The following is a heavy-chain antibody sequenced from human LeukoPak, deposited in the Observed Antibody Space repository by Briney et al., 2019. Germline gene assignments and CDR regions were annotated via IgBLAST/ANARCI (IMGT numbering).Heavy chain of an antibody. CDR3: AKGYSRFDY. Sequence: GGSLRLSCAASGFTFSTYSMNWVRQAPGKGLEWVSGISWNSGSIVYADSVKGRFTISRDNAKNSLYLQMNSLRAEDTALYYCAKGYSRFDYWGQGTLVTVSS. V-gene: IGHV3-9*01. J-gene: IGHJ4*02. D-gene: IGHD5-24*01. CDR1: GFTFSTYS. CDR2: ISWNSGSI.